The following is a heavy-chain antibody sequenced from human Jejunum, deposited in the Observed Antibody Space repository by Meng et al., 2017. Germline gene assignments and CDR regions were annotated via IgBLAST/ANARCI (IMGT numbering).Heavy chain of an antibody. CDR1: GFSFSNLW. CDR3: TSMCCGDYQNRDAFDM. D-gene: IGHD4-17*01. J-gene: IGHJ3*02. V-gene: IGHV3-15*01. Sequence: GESLKISCPTAGFSFSNLWMSWVRQAPGRGLEWVGRIKINREGAATDYTASVRGRFTISRDDSKSTLYLQMDSLKTEDTAVYYCTSMCCGDYQNRDAFDMWGQGTRVTVSS. CDR2: IKINREGAAT.